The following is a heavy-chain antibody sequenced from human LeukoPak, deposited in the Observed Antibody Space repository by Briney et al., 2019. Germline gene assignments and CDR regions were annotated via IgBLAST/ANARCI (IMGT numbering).Heavy chain of an antibody. CDR3: AKSSKQQLVDYYYYMDV. CDR1: GFTFSSYS. CDR2: ISYDGSNK. J-gene: IGHJ6*03. Sequence: PGGSLRLSCAASGFTFSSYSMNWVRQAPGKGLEWVAVISYDGSNKYYADSVKGRFTISRDNSKNTLYLQMNSLRAEDTAVYYCAKSSKQQLVDYYYYMDVWGKGTTVTVSS. D-gene: IGHD6-13*01. V-gene: IGHV3-30*18.